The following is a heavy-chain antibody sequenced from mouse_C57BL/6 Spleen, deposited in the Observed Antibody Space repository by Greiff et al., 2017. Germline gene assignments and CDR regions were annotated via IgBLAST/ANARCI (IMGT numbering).Heavy chain of an antibody. CDR2: ISSGGDYI. J-gene: IGHJ1*03. V-gene: IGHV5-9-1*02. CDR1: GFTFSSYA. D-gene: IGHD2-2*01. Sequence: EVKLVESGAGLVKPGGSLKLSCAASGFTFSSYAMSWVRQTPEKRLEWVAYISSGGDYIYYADTVKGRFTISRDNARNTLYLQMSSLKSEDTAMYYCTRDRGYYWYFDVWGTGTTVTVSS. CDR3: TRDRGYYWYFDV.